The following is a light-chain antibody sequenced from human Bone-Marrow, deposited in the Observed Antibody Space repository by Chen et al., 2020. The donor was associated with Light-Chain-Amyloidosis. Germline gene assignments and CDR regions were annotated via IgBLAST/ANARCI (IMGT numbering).Light chain of an antibody. CDR2: DDS. CDR1: NIGSTS. Sequence: SYVLTQPSSVSVAPGQTATIACGGNNIGSTSVHWYQQTPGQAPLLVVYDDSDRPSGIPERLSGSNSGNTATLTISRVEAGDEADYYCQGWDRSSDRPMFGGGTKLTVL. J-gene: IGLJ3*02. CDR3: QGWDRSSDRPM. V-gene: IGLV3-21*02.